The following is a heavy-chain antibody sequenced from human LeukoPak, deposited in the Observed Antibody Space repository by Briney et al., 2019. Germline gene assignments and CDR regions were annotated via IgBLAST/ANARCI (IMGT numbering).Heavy chain of an antibody. CDR2: IHPSGGST. CDR1: GYTFTNYY. V-gene: IGHV1-46*01. CDR3: ARDLVAGHY. D-gene: IGHD6-19*01. J-gene: IGHJ4*02. Sequence: GASVKVSCKASGYTFTNYYVHWVRQAPGQGLEWMGIIHPSGGSTNYAQKFQGRVTLTRDTSTSTVYMDLSSLTSEDTAVYYCARDLVAGHYWGQGTLVTVS.